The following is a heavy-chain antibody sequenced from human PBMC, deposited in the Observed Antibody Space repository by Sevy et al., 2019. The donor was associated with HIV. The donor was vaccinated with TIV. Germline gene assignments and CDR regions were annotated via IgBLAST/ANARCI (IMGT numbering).Heavy chain of an antibody. D-gene: IGHD4-17*01. V-gene: IGHV3-23*01. J-gene: IGHJ4*02. CDR1: GFTFSSYA. CDR2: ISGSGGST. Sequence: GGSLRLSCAASGFTFSSYAMSWVRQAPGKGLEGVSAISGSGGSTYYADSVKGRFTISRDNSKNTLYLQMNSLRAEDTAVYYCATSMTTVTTLDYWCQGTLVTVSS. CDR3: ATSMTTVTTLDY.